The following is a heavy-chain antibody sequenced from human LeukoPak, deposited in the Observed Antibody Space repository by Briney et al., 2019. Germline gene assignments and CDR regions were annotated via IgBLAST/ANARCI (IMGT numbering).Heavy chain of an antibody. V-gene: IGHV4-34*01. CDR2: INHSGST. CDR3: ARDPVVPGRYYYGMDV. J-gene: IGHJ6*02. CDR1: GGSFSGYY. D-gene: IGHD2-2*01. Sequence: PSETLSLTCAVYGGSFSGYYWSWIRQPPGKGLEWIGEINHSGSTNYNPSLKSRVTISVDTSKNQFSLKLSSVTAADTAVYYCARDPVVPGRYYYGMDVWGQGTTVTVSS.